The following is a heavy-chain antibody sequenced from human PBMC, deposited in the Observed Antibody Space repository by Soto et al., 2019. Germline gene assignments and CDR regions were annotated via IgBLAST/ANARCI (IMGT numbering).Heavy chain of an antibody. CDR1: GFIFSSYT. CDR2: ISSSSAHI. CDR3: ARDPRYGSGSYPSGYYYGMDV. Sequence: EVQLVESGGGLVKPGGSLRLSCAASGFIFSSYTMNWVRQAPGKGLEWVSSISSSSAHIYYADSVRDRFTISRENGKNSLYLQMNSLRAEDTAVYYCARDPRYGSGSYPSGYYYGMDVWGQGTTVTVSS. J-gene: IGHJ6*02. V-gene: IGHV3-21*01. D-gene: IGHD3-10*01.